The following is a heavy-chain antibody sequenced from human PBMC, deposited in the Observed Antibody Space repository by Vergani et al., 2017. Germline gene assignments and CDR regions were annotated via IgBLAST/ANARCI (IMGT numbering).Heavy chain of an antibody. V-gene: IGHV3-48*03. CDR1: GFTFSSYE. J-gene: IGHJ3*02. D-gene: IGHD2-2*01. Sequence: EVQLVESGGGLVQPGGSLRLSCAASGFTFSSYEMNWVRQAPGKGLEWVSYISSSGSTIYYADSVKGRFTISSDNAKNTLYLQMNSLRAEDTAVYYCARDPGYCSSTSCSIPDAFDIWGQGTMVTVSS. CDR3: ARDPGYCSSTSCSIPDAFDI. CDR2: ISSSGSTI.